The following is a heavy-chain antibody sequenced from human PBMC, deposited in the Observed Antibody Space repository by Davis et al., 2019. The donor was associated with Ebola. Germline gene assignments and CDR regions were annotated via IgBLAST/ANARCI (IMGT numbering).Heavy chain of an antibody. V-gene: IGHV3-11*05. CDR1: GFTSTDSS. CDR3: ARGDYYDSSFADAFDI. D-gene: IGHD3-22*01. J-gene: IGHJ3*02. CDR2: TTRDSSHT. Sequence: GGSLRLSCAASGFTSTDSSMSWIRQAPGRGLEWVSDTTRDSSHTRYADSVRGRFTISRDNAKNSLYLQMNSLRAEGTGVYYCARGDYYDSSFADAFDIWGQGTMVTVST.